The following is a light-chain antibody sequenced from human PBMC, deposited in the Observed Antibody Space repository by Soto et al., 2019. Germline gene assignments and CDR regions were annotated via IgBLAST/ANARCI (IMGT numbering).Light chain of an antibody. CDR2: GAS. V-gene: IGKV3-15*01. CDR1: QSVSSN. Sequence: EIVMTQSPATLSVSPGERATLSCRASQSVSSNLAWYQQKPGQAPRLLIYGASTRATGIPARFSGSGSGTEFTPTISSLQSEDFAVYYCQHYNNWPRTFGQGNKVEIK. J-gene: IGKJ1*01. CDR3: QHYNNWPRT.